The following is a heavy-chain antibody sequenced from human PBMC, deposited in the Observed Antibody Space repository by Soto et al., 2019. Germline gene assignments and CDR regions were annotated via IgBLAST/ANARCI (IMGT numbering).Heavy chain of an antibody. CDR2: ISYDGSNK. Sequence: QVQLVESGGGVVQPGRSLRLSCAASGFTFSSYAMHWVRQAPGKGLEWVAVISYDGSNKYYADSVKGRFTISRDNSKNTLYLQMNSLRAEDTAVYYCAREAPGVVGWYFDLWGRGTLSLSPQ. D-gene: IGHD2-21*01. V-gene: IGHV3-30-3*01. J-gene: IGHJ2*01. CDR1: GFTFSSYA. CDR3: AREAPGVVGWYFDL.